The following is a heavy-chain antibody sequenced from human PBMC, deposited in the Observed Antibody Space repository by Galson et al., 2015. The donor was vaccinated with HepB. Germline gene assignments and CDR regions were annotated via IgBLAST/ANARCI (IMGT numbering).Heavy chain of an antibody. CDR2: ISRSAETI. V-gene: IGHV3-11*01. CDR1: GFTFSHHY. J-gene: IGHJ4*02. D-gene: IGHD4-11*01. CDR3: ARENYSDYGGFDY. Sequence: SLRLSCAASGFTFSHHYMSWIRQAPGKGLEWVSYISRSAETIYYANSVKGRFTISRDNAKNSLYLQMNSLRAEDTAVYYCARENYSDYGGFDYWGQGTLVTVSS.